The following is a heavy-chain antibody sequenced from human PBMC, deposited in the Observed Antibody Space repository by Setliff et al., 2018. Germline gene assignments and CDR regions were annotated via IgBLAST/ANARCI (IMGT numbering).Heavy chain of an antibody. CDR2: MNPKSGNT. D-gene: IGHD3-22*01. Sequence: ASVKVSCKASGYTFTNYDINWVRQATGQGLEWMGWMNPKSGNTGYAQKFQGRVTMTRNTSTSTAYMQLSSLGSEDTAVYYCVREGVDSRSSTDYRYYMDVWGKGTTVTVSS. V-gene: IGHV1-8*02. CDR1: GYTFTNYD. J-gene: IGHJ6*03. CDR3: VREGVDSRSSTDYRYYMDV.